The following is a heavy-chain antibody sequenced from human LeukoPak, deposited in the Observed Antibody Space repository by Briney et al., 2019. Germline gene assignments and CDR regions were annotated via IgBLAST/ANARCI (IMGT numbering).Heavy chain of an antibody. J-gene: IGHJ4*02. Sequence: GRSLRLSCAASGFTFSSYAMSWVRQAPGKGLEWVSAISGSGGSTYYADSVKGRFTISRDNSKNTLYLQMNSLRAEDTAVYYCAKDGEDYYDSSGYSASDYWGQGTLVTVSS. D-gene: IGHD3-22*01. V-gene: IGHV3-23*01. CDR1: GFTFSSYA. CDR3: AKDGEDYYDSSGYSASDY. CDR2: ISGSGGST.